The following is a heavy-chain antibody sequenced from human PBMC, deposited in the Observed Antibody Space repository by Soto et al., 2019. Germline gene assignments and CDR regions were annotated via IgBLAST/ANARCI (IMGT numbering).Heavy chain of an antibody. V-gene: IGHV1-3*05. CDR3: ARDFGGFDP. CDR1: GYTFTSYA. CDR2: INAGNGNT. J-gene: IGHJ5*02. D-gene: IGHD3-3*01. Sequence: QVQLVQSGAEEMKPGASVKVSCKASGYTFTSYAMHWVRQAPGQRLEWMGWINAGNGNTKYSQKFQGRVTITRDTAASTDDMELSRLSTEDTAVYYGARDFGGFDPWGQGTLVTVSS.